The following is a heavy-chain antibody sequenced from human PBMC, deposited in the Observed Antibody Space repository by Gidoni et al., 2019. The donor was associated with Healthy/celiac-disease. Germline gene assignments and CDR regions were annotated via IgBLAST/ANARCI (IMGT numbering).Heavy chain of an antibody. CDR3: TTGLLQPADAFDI. CDR2: IKSKTDGGTT. CDR1: GFTFSNAW. V-gene: IGHV3-15*01. Sequence: EVQLVESGGGLVKPGGSLRLSCAASGFTFSNAWMSWVRQAPGKGLEWVGRIKSKTDGGTTDYAAPVKGRFTISRDDSKNTLYLQMNSLKTEDTAVYYCTTGLLQPADAFDIWGQGTMVTVSS. J-gene: IGHJ3*02. D-gene: IGHD3-22*01.